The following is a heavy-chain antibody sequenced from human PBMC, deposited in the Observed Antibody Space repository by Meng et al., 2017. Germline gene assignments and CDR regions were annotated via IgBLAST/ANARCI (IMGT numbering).Heavy chain of an antibody. Sequence: QGQRQGAGPGLVKPSETLSLTCTGSGGSISRSSYDWGWIRQPPGKVLEWIGSIYYSGSTYYNPSLKSRVTISVDTSKNQFSLKLSSVTAADTVVYYCASLRIAVAGINWFDPWGQGTLVTVSS. CDR2: IYYSGST. V-gene: IGHV4-39*07. CDR3: ASLRIAVAGINWFDP. CDR1: GGSISRSSYD. D-gene: IGHD6-19*01. J-gene: IGHJ5*02.